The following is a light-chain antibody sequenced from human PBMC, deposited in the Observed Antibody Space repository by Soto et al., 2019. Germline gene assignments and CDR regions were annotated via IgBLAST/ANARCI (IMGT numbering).Light chain of an antibody. CDR3: TAWDDSLNGPV. Sequence: QSVLTQPPSASGTPGQRGTISCSGSSSNIGSDTVKWYQHLPGTALKLLIYSNNQRPSGVPDRFSGSKSGTSASLAISGLQSEDEAEYYCTAWDDSLNGPVFGGGTKRTVL. J-gene: IGLJ2*01. CDR1: SSNIGSDT. V-gene: IGLV1-44*01. CDR2: SNN.